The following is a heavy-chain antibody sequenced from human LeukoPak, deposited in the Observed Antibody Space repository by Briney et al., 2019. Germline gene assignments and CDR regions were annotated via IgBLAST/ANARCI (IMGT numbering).Heavy chain of an antibody. D-gene: IGHD6-13*01. Sequence: PSETLSLTCTVSGGSIISSSYYWGWIRQPPGKGLEWIGSIYYSGSTYYDPSLKSRVTMSVDKSKNHFSLKLSSVTAADTAVYYCASRIAEDGTNYYFDCWGQGTLVTVSS. V-gene: IGHV4-39*01. CDR1: GGSIISSSYY. J-gene: IGHJ4*02. CDR2: IYYSGST. CDR3: ASRIAEDGTNYYFDC.